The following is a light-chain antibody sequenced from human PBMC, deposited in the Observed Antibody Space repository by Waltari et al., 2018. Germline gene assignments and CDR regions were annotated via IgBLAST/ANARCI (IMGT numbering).Light chain of an antibody. CDR1: QSVSRA. CDR2: GAS. J-gene: IGKJ1*01. CDR3: QHYVRLPAT. V-gene: IGKV3-20*01. Sequence: SPGERVTLSCRASQSVSRALAWYQQKPGQAPRLLIFGASNRATGIPDRFSGSGSGTDFSLTISRLEPEDFAVYYCQHYVRLPATFGQGTKVEIK.